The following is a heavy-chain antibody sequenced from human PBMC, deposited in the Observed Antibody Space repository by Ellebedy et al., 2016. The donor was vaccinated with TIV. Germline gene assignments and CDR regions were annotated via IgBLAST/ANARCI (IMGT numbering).Heavy chain of an antibody. V-gene: IGHV3-33*01. J-gene: IGHJ4*02. D-gene: IGHD1-20*01. CDR2: IWYDGSQE. Sequence: GGSLRLSCAASGFSFSAFAMHWVRQAPGKGLEWVAGIWYDGSQEHYAESVKGRFTISRDNSKNTVSLQMSSLRGDDTAMYYCARDSAITGRTSLDYWGQGTLVIVSS. CDR3: ARDSAITGRTSLDY. CDR1: GFSFSAFA.